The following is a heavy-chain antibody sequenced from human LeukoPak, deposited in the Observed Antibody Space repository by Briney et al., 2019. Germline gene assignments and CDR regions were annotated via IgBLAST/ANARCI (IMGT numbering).Heavy chain of an antibody. V-gene: IGHV4-34*01. CDR3: ARGRGYDFWSGYSGHYFDY. CDR2: INHSGST. D-gene: IGHD3-3*01. J-gene: IGHJ4*02. Sequence: SETLSLTCAVYGGSFSGYYWSCIRQTPEKGLEWIGEINHSGSTTYTPSLQSRVTISVDTSKNQFSLNLSSVTAADTAVYYCARGRGYDFWSGYSGHYFDYWGQGTLVTVSS. CDR1: GGSFSGYY.